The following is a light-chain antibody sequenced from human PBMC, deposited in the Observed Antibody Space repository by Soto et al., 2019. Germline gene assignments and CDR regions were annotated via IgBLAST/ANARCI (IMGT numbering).Light chain of an antibody. CDR2: EVS. CDR1: SSDVGGYNY. J-gene: IGLJ3*02. CDR3: SSYTASNTLV. V-gene: IGLV2-14*01. Sequence: QSALTQPASVSGSPGQSITFSCTGTSSDVGGYNYVSWYQQHAGKAPKLMIYEVSNRPSGVSNRFSGSKSGNTASLTISGLQAEDEADYYCSSYTASNTLVFCGGTKLTVL.